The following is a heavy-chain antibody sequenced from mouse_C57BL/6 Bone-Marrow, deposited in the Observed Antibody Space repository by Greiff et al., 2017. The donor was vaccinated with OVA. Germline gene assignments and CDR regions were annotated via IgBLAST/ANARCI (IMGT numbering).Heavy chain of an antibody. CDR2: INPGSGGT. J-gene: IGHJ3*01. CDR3: ARYGYDGAWFAD. V-gene: IGHV1-54*01. D-gene: IGHD2-2*01. CDR1: GYAFTNYL. Sequence: QVQLQQSGAELVRPGTSVKVSCKASGYAFTNYLIEWVKQRPGQGLEWIGVINPGSGGTNYNEKFKGKATLTADKSSSTAYMQLSSLTSEDSAVYFCARYGYDGAWFADWGKGTLVTVSA.